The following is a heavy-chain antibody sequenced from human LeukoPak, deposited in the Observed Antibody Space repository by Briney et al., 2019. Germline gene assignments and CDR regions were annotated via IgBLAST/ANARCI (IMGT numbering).Heavy chain of an antibody. CDR3: ARAAAAGNFDY. V-gene: IGHV3-21*01. J-gene: IGHJ4*02. Sequence: GGSLRLSCAASGFTFSSYSMNWVRQAPGKGLEWVSSISSSSSYIYYADSVKGRFTISRDNAKNSLYLQMNSLRAEDTAVCYCARAAAAGNFDYWGQGTLVTVSS. CDR1: GFTFSSYS. D-gene: IGHD6-13*01. CDR2: ISSSSSYI.